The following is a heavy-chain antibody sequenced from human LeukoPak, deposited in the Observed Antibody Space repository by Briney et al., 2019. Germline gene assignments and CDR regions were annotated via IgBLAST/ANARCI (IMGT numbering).Heavy chain of an antibody. CDR1: GGSLNNYY. J-gene: IGHJ6*03. CDR2: IYYSGST. Sequence: SETLSLTCTVSGGSLNNYYWSWIRQPPGKGLEWIGYIYYSGSTLYNPSLKSRVSISVDTSKNQFSLKLSSVTAADTAVYYCARSQGYYYYMDVWGKGTTVTVSS. V-gene: IGHV4-59*08. CDR3: ARSQGYYYYMDV.